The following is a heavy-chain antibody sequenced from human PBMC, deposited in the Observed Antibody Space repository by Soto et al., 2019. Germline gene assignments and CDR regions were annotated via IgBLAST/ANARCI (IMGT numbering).Heavy chain of an antibody. CDR3: ASGGPYSRRWSYYYGMDV. CDR1: GGPFSSYA. D-gene: IGHD6-19*01. CDR2: IIPIFGTA. J-gene: IGHJ6*02. Sequence: GASLKVSCKDSGGPFSSYAISWVRQAPGQGLEWMGGIIPIFGTANYAQKFQGRVTITAGESTSTAYMDLSRLRSEDTAVYYCASGGPYSRRWSYYYGMDVWDQGTTVNVS. V-gene: IGHV1-69*13.